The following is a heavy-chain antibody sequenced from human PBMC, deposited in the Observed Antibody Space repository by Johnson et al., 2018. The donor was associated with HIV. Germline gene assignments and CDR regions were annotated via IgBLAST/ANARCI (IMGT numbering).Heavy chain of an antibody. D-gene: IGHD1-26*01. CDR1: GFTFSSYA. CDR2: ISYDGSNK. CDR3: ARDGFYSGSYDMFDI. Sequence: QVQLVESGGGVVQPGGSLRLSCAASGFTFSSYAMHWVRQAPGKGLEWVAVISYDGSNKYYADSVKGRFTISRDNAKNSLYLQMNSLRGEDTAVYYCARDGFYSGSYDMFDIWGQGTMVTVSS. J-gene: IGHJ3*02. V-gene: IGHV3-30-3*01.